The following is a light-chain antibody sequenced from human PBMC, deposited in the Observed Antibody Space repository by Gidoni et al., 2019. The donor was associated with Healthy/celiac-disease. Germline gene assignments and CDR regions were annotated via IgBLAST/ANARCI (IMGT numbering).Light chain of an antibody. CDR1: TSNLGTKA. V-gene: IGLV1-44*01. J-gene: IGLJ1*01. Sequence: QSVLTQPPSASGTPGQRVTISCSGGTSNLGTKAVTWYQHLPGTAPKLLIYSNDQRPSGVFGRFSGSRSGTSASLVISGLQSEDEADYYCATWDDSLKAYVFGTGTKVTVL. CDR2: SND. CDR3: ATWDDSLKAYV.